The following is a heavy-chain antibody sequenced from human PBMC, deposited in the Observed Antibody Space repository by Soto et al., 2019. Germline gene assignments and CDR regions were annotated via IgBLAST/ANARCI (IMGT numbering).Heavy chain of an antibody. Sequence: GESLKISCKGSGYRFTSYWIGWVRQMPGKGLEWMGIIYPDDSDTRYSPSFQGQVTISADKSISTAYLQWSSLKASDTAMYYCARTSAAGKYYYGMDVWGQGTTVTVSS. V-gene: IGHV5-51*01. J-gene: IGHJ6*02. CDR1: GYRFTSYW. D-gene: IGHD6-13*01. CDR3: ARTSAAGKYYYGMDV. CDR2: IYPDDSDT.